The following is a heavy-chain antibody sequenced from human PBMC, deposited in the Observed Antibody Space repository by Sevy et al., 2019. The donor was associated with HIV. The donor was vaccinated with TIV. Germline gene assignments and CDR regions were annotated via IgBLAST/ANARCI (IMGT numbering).Heavy chain of an antibody. CDR3: AKDRIWELGDAFDI. J-gene: IGHJ3*02. Sequence: GGSLRLTCAASGFTFSSYAMSWVRQAPGNGLEWVSGLSGNGGSTNYADSVKGRFALSRDNSKNTLYLQMNNLRAEDTAIYFCAKDRIWELGDAFDIWGQGTMVTVSS. CDR1: GFTFSSYA. V-gene: IGHV3-23*01. D-gene: IGHD1-7*01. CDR2: LSGNGGST.